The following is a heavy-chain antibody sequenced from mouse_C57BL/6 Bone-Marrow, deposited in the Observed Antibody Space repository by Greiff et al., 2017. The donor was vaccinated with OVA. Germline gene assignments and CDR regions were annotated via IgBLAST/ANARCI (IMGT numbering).Heavy chain of an antibody. D-gene: IGHD1-1*01. J-gene: IGHJ1*03. Sequence: VQLQQSGAELVKPGASVKLSCTASGFNIKDYYMHWVKQRTEQGLEWIGRIDPADGETKYAPKFQGKATITADTASNTAYLQRSSLTSEDTAVYYCARGITTVVADWYVDVWGTGTTVTVSS. V-gene: IGHV14-2*01. CDR1: GFNIKDYY. CDR3: ARGITTVVADWYVDV. CDR2: IDPADGET.